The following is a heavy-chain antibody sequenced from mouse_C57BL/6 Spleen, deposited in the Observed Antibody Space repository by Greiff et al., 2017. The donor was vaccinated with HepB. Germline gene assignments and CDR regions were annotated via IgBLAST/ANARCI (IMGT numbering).Heavy chain of an antibody. CDR1: GYTFTSYW. J-gene: IGHJ2*01. V-gene: IGHV1-53*01. CDR3: ARSRGSRGNYDIDC. Sequence: QVQLQQSGTELVKPGASVKLSCKASGYTFTSYWMHWVKQRPGQGLEWIGNINPSNGGTNYNEKFKSKATLTVDKSSSTAYMQLSSLTSEDSAVYYCARSRGSRGNYDIDCWGQGTTLTVS. D-gene: IGHD2-1*01. CDR2: INPSNGGT.